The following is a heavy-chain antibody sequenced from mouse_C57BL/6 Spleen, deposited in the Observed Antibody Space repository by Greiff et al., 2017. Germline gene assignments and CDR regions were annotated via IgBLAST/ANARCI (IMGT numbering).Heavy chain of an antibody. CDR3: ARRESYSSYDY. CDR1: GYTFTDYY. CDR2: INPNNGGT. J-gene: IGHJ2*01. Sequence: VQLQQSGPELVKPGASVKISCKASGYTFTDYYMNWVKQSHGKSLEWIGDINPNNGGTSYNQKFKGKATLTVDKSSSTAYMEHRRLTSEDSAVCYCARRESYSSYDYWGQVTTLTDSS. D-gene: IGHD1-1*01. V-gene: IGHV1-26*01.